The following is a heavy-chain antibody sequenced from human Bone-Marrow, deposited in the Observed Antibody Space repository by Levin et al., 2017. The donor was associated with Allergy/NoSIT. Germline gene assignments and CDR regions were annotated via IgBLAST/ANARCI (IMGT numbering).Heavy chain of an antibody. Sequence: ASVKVSCKASGYTFTSYDINWVRQATGQGLEWMGWMNPNSGNTGYAQKFQGRVTMTRNTSISTAYMELSSLRSEDTAVYYCARGLDIVVVVAATGVGGWFDPWGQGTLVTVSS. J-gene: IGHJ5*02. V-gene: IGHV1-8*01. CDR1: GYTFTSYD. D-gene: IGHD2-15*01. CDR3: ARGLDIVVVVAATGVGGWFDP. CDR2: MNPNSGNT.